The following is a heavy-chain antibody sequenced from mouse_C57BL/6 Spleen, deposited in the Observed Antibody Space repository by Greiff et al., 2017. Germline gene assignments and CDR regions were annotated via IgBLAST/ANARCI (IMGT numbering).Heavy chain of an antibody. Sequence: VQLQQSGAELVRPGASVKLSCTASGFNIKDDYMHWVKQRPEQGLEWIGWIDPENGDTEYASKFQGKATITADTSSNTAYLQLSSLTSEDTAVYYCTTKGPIAYWGQGTLVTVSA. J-gene: IGHJ3*01. CDR3: TTKGPIAY. V-gene: IGHV14-4*01. CDR1: GFNIKDDY. CDR2: IDPENGDT.